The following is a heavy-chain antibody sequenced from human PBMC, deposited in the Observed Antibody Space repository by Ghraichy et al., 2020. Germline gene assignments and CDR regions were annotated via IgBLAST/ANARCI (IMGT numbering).Heavy chain of an antibody. J-gene: IGHJ4*02. D-gene: IGHD6-6*01. CDR3: VRRPALVQSNHFDS. CDR2: INENGGST. V-gene: IGHV3-23*01. CDR1: GFKFRNYA. Sequence: LSLTCETSGFKFRNYAMAWVRQPPGKGLEWVSLINENGGSTSYADSLKGRFTISRDNLKNILYLQVTGLRADDTAVYFCVRRPALVQSNHFDSWGQGTLVTVSS.